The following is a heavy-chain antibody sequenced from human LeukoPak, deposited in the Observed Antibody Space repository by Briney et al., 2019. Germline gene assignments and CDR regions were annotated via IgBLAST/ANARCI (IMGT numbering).Heavy chain of an antibody. CDR2: IYYSGST. Sequence: SETLSLTCTVCGGSISSSSYYWGWIRQPPGKGLEWIGSIYYSGSTYYNPSLKSRVTISVDTSKNQFSLKLSSVTAADTAVYYCAREGSTSCYHYWGQGTLVTVSS. V-gene: IGHV4-39*07. CDR3: AREGSTSCYHY. D-gene: IGHD2-2*01. CDR1: GGSISSSSYY. J-gene: IGHJ4*02.